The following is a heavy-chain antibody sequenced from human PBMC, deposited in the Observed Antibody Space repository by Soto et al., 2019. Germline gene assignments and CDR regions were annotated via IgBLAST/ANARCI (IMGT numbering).Heavy chain of an antibody. CDR3: ARNPPYSAFDY. V-gene: IGHV4-39*07. D-gene: IGHD3-16*01. J-gene: IGHJ4*02. Sequence: SETLSLTCTVSGGSISSSNYYWGWIRQPPGKGLEWIGSIYYSGSTYYNPSLKSRVTISVDTSKNQFSLKLSSVTAADTAVYYCARNPPYSAFDYWGQGTLVTVS. CDR1: GGSISSSNYY. CDR2: IYYSGST.